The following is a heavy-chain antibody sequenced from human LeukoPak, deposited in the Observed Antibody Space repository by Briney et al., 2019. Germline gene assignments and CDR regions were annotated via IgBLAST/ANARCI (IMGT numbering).Heavy chain of an antibody. CDR1: GFTFSSYA. Sequence: GGSLRLSCAASGFTFSSYAMSWVRQAPGKGLECISGFSGSGGSTYYADSVKGRFTISRDNSKNTSHLQMNSLRVEDTAVYYCAKYSWSASGWWTDYWGQGTLVTVSS. J-gene: IGHJ4*02. CDR2: FSGSGGST. D-gene: IGHD6-13*01. CDR3: AKYSWSASGWWTDY. V-gene: IGHV3-23*01.